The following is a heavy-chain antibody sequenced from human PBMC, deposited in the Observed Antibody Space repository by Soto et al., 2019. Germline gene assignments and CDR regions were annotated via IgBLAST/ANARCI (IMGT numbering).Heavy chain of an antibody. Sequence: GGPLRLSCAASGFTFSSYAMHWVRQAPGKGLEWVAVISYDGSNKYYADSVKGRFTISRDNSKNTLYLQMNSLRAEDTAVYYCARPARLGIAAAYFDYWGQGTLVTVSS. CDR1: GFTFSSYA. D-gene: IGHD6-13*01. CDR3: ARPARLGIAAAYFDY. CDR2: ISYDGSNK. V-gene: IGHV3-30-3*01. J-gene: IGHJ4*02.